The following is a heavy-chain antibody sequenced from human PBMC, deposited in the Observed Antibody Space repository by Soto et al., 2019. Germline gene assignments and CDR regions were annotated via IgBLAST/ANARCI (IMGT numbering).Heavy chain of an antibody. D-gene: IGHD6-6*01. V-gene: IGHV3-33*01. J-gene: IGHJ4*02. CDR2: IWYDGSNK. CDR1: GFTFSSYG. Sequence: QVQLVESGGGVVQPGRSLRLSCAASGFTFSSYGMHWVRQAPGKGLEWVAVIWYDGSNKYYADSVKGRFTISRDNSKNTLYLQMNSLRAEDTAVYYCARGKPIAARLFDYWGQGTLVTVSS. CDR3: ARGKPIAARLFDY.